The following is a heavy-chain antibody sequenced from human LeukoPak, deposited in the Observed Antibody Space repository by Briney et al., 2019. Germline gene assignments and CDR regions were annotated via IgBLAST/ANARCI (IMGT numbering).Heavy chain of an antibody. CDR2: ISVSGGST. Sequence: GGSLRLSCAASGFTFSNYGMNWVRQAPGKGLEWVSGISVSGGSTHYADSVKGRFTISRDNSKNTLYLQMDSLRAEDTAVYYCAKGYSYGKREYYFDYWGQGTLVTVSS. V-gene: IGHV3-23*01. CDR3: AKGYSYGKREYYFDY. J-gene: IGHJ4*02. CDR1: GFTFSNYG. D-gene: IGHD5-18*01.